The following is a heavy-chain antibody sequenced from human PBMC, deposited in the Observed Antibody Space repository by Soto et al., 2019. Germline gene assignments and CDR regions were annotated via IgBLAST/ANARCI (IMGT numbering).Heavy chain of an antibody. CDR2: VYYSGTT. Sequence: SETLSLACSVSGGSVSDKTYYWSWIRQPPGKRLEWIGYVYYSGTTNYNPSLKSRVTISVDLSKNRFSLRLSSVTTADTALYYCARTTAVPNTLRSRYFFDYWGQGTLVTVSS. CDR3: ARTTAVPNTLRSRYFFDY. D-gene: IGHD4-17*01. V-gene: IGHV4-61*01. J-gene: IGHJ4*02. CDR1: GGSVSDKTYY.